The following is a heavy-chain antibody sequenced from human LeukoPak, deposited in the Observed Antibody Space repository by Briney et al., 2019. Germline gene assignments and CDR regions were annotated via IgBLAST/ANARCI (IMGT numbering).Heavy chain of an antibody. Sequence: GSLRLFCVGAWITFSYYGMHWVRPGPGQGVEWVAVIWNDGSNKKYADSVKGRFIISRVSSKNTLYLQMNSLRDEDTAVYYCARVGSGSYFLDGFDIWGQGTLVTVSS. D-gene: IGHD1-26*01. V-gene: IGHV3-33*01. J-gene: IGHJ3*02. CDR1: WITFSYYG. CDR2: IWNDGSNK. CDR3: ARVGSGSYFLDGFDI.